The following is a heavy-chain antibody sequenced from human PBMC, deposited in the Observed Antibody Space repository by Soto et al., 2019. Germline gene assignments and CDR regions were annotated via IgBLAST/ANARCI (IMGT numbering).Heavy chain of an antibody. J-gene: IGHJ4*02. D-gene: IGHD5-18*01. Sequence: GESLKISCKGSGYSFTNYWIGWVRQMPGKGLEWMGIIYPGDSDTRNSLSFQGQVTISADKSISTAYLQWNSLKASDTAMYYCARRGYTYGADYWGQGTLVTVSS. CDR2: IYPGDSDT. CDR1: GYSFTNYW. CDR3: ARRGYTYGADY. V-gene: IGHV5-51*01.